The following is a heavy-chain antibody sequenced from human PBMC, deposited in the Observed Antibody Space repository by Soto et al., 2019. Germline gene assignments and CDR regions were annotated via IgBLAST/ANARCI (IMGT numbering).Heavy chain of an antibody. CDR2: ITWDAGSA. CDR3: AKEKDRIFDY. CDR1: GFTFDDHT. V-gene: IGHV3-43*01. Sequence: EVQLVVSGGLVVRPGGSLRLSCAGSGFTFDDHTMHWVRQAPGKGLEWVSLITWDAGSAFYADSVRGLFTISRDNRKNSLYLQMNSLRTEDSALYYCAKEKDRIFDYWGRGTPVTVSS. J-gene: IGHJ4*02.